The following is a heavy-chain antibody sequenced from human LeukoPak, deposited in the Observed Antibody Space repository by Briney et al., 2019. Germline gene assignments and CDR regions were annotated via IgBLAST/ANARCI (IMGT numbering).Heavy chain of an antibody. J-gene: IGHJ5*01. V-gene: IGHV4-61*09. Sequence: SETLSLTCTVSGGSISSGGYFWTWTRQPAGKGLDWIGHIYDSGNTNYNPSLWSRVTISVDTSKNEFSLKLSSVTAADTAVYFCARGLRRDRDGYKSPGSWFDSWGQGTLVTVSS. D-gene: IGHD5-24*01. CDR3: ARGLRRDRDGYKSPGSWFDS. CDR2: IYDSGNT. CDR1: GGSISSGGYF.